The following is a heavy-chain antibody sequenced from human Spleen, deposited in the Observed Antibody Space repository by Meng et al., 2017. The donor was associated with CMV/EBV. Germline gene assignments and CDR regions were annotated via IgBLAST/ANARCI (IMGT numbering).Heavy chain of an antibody. Sequence: GGSLRLSCAASGFTFSSYAMHWVRQAPGKGLEWVAVISYDGSNKYYADSVKGRFTISRDNSKNTLYLQMNSLRAEDTAVYYCARDERVGATPRGAFDIWGQGTMVTVSS. V-gene: IGHV3-30*04. CDR3: ARDERVGATPRGAFDI. CDR2: ISYDGSNK. D-gene: IGHD1-26*01. J-gene: IGHJ3*02. CDR1: GFTFSSYA.